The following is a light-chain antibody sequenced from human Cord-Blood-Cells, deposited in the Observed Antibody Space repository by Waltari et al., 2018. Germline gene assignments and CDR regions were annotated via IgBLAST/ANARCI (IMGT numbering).Light chain of an antibody. CDR3: QQYGSSPPWT. CDR2: GAS. J-gene: IGKJ1*01. CDR1: QSVSSSY. Sequence: EMVLTQSPGTLSLSPGDRATLSCRASQSVSSSYFAWYQQKPGQAPRLLIYGASSRATGIPDRFSGSGSGTDFTLTISRLEPEDFAVYYCQQYGSSPPWTFGQGTKVEIK. V-gene: IGKV3-20*01.